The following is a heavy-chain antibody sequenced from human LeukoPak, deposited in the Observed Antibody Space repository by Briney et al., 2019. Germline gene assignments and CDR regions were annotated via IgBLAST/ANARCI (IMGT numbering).Heavy chain of an antibody. V-gene: IGHV3-23*01. CDR1: GFTFSSYW. CDR3: AKAPISSWGNDF. CDR2: ISGSGGST. Sequence: GGSLRLSCAASGFTFSSYWMHWVRQAPGKGLEWVSAISGSGGSTYYADSVKGRFTISRDNSNNTLYLQVNSLRAEDTGVYYCAKAPISSWGNDFWGQGTLVTVSS. J-gene: IGHJ4*02. D-gene: IGHD6-6*01.